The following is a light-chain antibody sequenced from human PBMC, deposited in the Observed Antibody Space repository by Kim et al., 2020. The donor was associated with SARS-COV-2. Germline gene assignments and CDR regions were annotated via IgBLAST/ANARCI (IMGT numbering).Light chain of an antibody. CDR3: QQYAGSPYA. Sequence: LSPGERATLSCRASQTLRNNYLAWYQQKPGQAPSLLIYGASYRATGIPDRFSGSGSGTDFTLTISRLEPEDFAVYFCQQYAGSPYAFGQGTKLEI. CDR2: GAS. CDR1: QTLRNNY. J-gene: IGKJ2*01. V-gene: IGKV3-20*01.